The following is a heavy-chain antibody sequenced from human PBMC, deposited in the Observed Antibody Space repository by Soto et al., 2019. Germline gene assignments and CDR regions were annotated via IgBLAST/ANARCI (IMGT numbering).Heavy chain of an antibody. J-gene: IGHJ4*02. V-gene: IGHV3-7*01. Sequence: GGSPRLSFAASGFTFSSYWMSWVRQAPGKGLEWVANIKQDGSEKYYVDSVKGRFTISRDNAKNSLYLQMNSLRAEDTAVYYCARDQVGITGTSFDYWGQGTLVTVSS. CDR2: IKQDGSEK. D-gene: IGHD1-20*01. CDR3: ARDQVGITGTSFDY. CDR1: GFTFSSYW.